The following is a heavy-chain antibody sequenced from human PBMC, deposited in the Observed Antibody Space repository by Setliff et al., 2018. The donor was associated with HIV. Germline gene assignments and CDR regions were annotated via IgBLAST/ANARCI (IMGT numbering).Heavy chain of an antibody. Sequence: PGGSLRLSCAASGSTFSPYWMHWVRQAPGKGLVWVSRINSDGTSTTYADSVKGRFTISRDNAKNTLYLQMNSLRAEDTAVYYCARDLSYDYDRSSDTFDYWGQGTLVTVSS. D-gene: IGHD3-22*01. CDR2: INSDGTST. V-gene: IGHV3-74*03. J-gene: IGHJ4*02. CDR3: ARDLSYDYDRSSDTFDY. CDR1: GSTFSPYW.